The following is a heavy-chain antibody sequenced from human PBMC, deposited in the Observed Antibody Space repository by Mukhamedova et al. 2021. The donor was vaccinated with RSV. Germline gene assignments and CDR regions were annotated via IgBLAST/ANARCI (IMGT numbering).Heavy chain of an antibody. Sequence: VRQAPGKGLEWVSLINRDGGNTYYADSVRGRFTISRDNSKNSLYLQMNSLRTEDTALYYCAKGRQWLIDYWVQGTLVTVSS. V-gene: IGHV3-43*02. D-gene: IGHD6-19*01. CDR2: INRDGGNT. J-gene: IGHJ4*02. CDR3: AKGRQWLIDY.